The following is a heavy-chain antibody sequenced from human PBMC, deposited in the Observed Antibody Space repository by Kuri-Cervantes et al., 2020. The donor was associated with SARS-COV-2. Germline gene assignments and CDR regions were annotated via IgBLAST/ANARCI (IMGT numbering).Heavy chain of an antibody. J-gene: IGHJ4*02. CDR1: GFSFRSYA. D-gene: IGHD3-3*01. CDR3: AKEGYDFWSGGKRAPLDY. CDR2: ISFDGNNK. Sequence: GGSLRLSCAASGFSFRSYAVHWVRQAPGKGLEWVAVISFDGNNKYHADSVKGRFTISRDNSKNTLYLQMNSLRVDDTAIYYCAKEGYDFWSGGKRAPLDYWGQGTLVTVSS. V-gene: IGHV3-30-3*01.